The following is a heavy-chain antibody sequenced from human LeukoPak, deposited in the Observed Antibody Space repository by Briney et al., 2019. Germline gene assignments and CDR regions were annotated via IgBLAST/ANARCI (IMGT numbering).Heavy chain of an antibody. CDR3: SRGVVGGGDFDY. D-gene: IGHD1-26*01. CDR2: ISPNSGGT. V-gene: IGHV1-2*06. Sequence: ASVKVSCKASGYTFTGYYMHWVGQAPGQGLEWMGRISPNSGGTNYAQKFQGRVTMTRDTSITTDYMALSRLRSDDTAVYYCSRGVVGGGDFDYWGQGTLVTVSS. J-gene: IGHJ4*02. CDR1: GYTFTGYY.